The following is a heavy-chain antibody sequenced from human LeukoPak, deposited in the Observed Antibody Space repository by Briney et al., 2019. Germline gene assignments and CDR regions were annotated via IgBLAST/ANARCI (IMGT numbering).Heavy chain of an antibody. CDR1: GYTFTSYD. CDR3: ARGFYDSSGYPLVLYYDYYGMDV. Sequence: ASVKVSCKASGYTFTSYDINWVRQATGQGLEWMGWMNANSGNTGYAQKLQGRFTMTRNTSISTAYMELSSLRSEDTAVYYCARGFYDSSGYPLVLYYDYYGMDVWGQGTTVTVSS. J-gene: IGHJ6*02. D-gene: IGHD3-22*01. CDR2: MNANSGNT. V-gene: IGHV1-8*01.